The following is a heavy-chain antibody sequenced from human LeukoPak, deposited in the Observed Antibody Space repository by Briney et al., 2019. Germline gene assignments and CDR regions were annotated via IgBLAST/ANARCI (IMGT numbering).Heavy chain of an antibody. CDR2: IYYSGST. V-gene: IGHV4-30-4*01. CDR1: GASISSGDYF. Sequence: PSQTLSLTCTVSGASISSGDYFWSWIRQPPGEGPEWIGSIYYSGSTYDNPSLKSRVTISVDTSKNQFSLKLSSVTAADTAVYYCAREGSITMVRGVNWLDPWGQGTLVTVSS. CDR3: AREGSITMVRGVNWLDP. J-gene: IGHJ5*02. D-gene: IGHD3-10*01.